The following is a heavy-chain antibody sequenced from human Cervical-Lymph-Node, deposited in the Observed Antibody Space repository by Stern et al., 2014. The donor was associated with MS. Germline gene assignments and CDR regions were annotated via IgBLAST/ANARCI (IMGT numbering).Heavy chain of an antibody. V-gene: IGHV4-4*02. CDR1: GGSISSSDW. J-gene: IGHJ5*02. CDR3: ARASSNWFPPWFDP. CDR2: IHHSGST. Sequence: QLQLQESGPGLVKPSGTLSLTCAVSGGSISSSDWWTWVRQPPGKGLEWVGEIHHSGSTSYKPSLKSRVTISVDKSKNQFSLNLSSVTAADTAVYYCARASSNWFPPWFDPWGQGTLVTVSS. D-gene: IGHD6-13*01.